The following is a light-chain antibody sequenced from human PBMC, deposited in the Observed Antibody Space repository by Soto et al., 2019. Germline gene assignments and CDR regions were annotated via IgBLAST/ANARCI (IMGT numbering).Light chain of an antibody. Sequence: QSVLTQPASVSGSPGQSNTISCTGTSSDAGGYNYVSWYQQHPGKAPKLMIYEVSNRPSGVSNRFSGSKSGNTASLTISGLQAEDEADYYCSSYTSSSTLVFGTGTKVTVL. CDR2: EVS. CDR1: SSDAGGYNY. J-gene: IGLJ1*01. CDR3: SSYTSSSTLV. V-gene: IGLV2-14*01.